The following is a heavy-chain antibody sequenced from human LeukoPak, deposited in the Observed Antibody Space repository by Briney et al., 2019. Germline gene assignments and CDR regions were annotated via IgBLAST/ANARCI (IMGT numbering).Heavy chain of an antibody. CDR3: ARSEIAAAWYFDY. J-gene: IGHJ4*02. Sequence: EASVKVSCKASGGTFSSYAISWVRQAPGQGLEWMGGIIPIFGTANYAQKFQGRVTITTDESTSTAYMELSSLRSEDTAVYYCARSEIAAAWYFDYWGQGTLVTVSS. V-gene: IGHV1-69*05. CDR1: GGTFSSYA. D-gene: IGHD6-13*01. CDR2: IIPIFGTA.